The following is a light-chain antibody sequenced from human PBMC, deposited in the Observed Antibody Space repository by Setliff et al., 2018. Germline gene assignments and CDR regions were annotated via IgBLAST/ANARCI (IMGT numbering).Light chain of an antibody. CDR1: SSNIGNNY. Sequence: GQKVTISCSGSSSNIGNNYVSWYQQLPGTAPKLLIYDNNKRPSGIPDRFSGSKSGTSATLGITGLQTGDEADYYCGTWDSSLSAVVFGGGTKGTVL. V-gene: IGLV1-51*01. CDR2: DNN. CDR3: GTWDSSLSAVV. J-gene: IGLJ2*01.